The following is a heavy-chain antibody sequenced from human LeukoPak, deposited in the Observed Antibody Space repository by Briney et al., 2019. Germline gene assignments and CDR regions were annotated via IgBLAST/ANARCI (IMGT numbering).Heavy chain of an antibody. Sequence: PGESLKISCKGSGYTFTNYWIGWVRQMPGKGLEWMGIINPVDSDTRYSPSFQGQVTFSADKSVSTAYLQWSSLKASDSAIYYCARQWSFDLWGRGTLVTVSS. J-gene: IGHJ2*01. CDR1: GYTFTNYW. CDR3: ARQWSFDL. V-gene: IGHV5-51*01. D-gene: IGHD3-3*01. CDR2: INPVDSDT.